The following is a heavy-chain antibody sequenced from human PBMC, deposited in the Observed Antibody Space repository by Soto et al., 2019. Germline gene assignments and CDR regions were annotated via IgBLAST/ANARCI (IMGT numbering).Heavy chain of an antibody. D-gene: IGHD6-13*01. CDR3: ARHGNSSSYFDS. V-gene: IGHV4-39*01. CDR2: ISYSGTT. J-gene: IGHJ4*02. Sequence: PSETLSLTCTVSGDSINSSDYYWGWIRQPPGKGLEWIGSISYSGTTYYNPSLKSRDTISVDPSKTHFSLRLTSLTPPDTALYYCARHGNSSSYFDSWGQGTPVTVSS. CDR1: GDSINSSDYY.